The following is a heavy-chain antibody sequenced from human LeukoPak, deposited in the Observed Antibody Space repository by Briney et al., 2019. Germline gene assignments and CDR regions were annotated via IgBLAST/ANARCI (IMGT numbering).Heavy chain of an antibody. J-gene: IGHJ4*02. Sequence: GGSLRLSCAASGFTFSSYWMSWVRQAPGKGLGWVSAISGSGGSTYYADSVKGRFTISRDNSKNTLYLQMNSLRAEDTAVYYCAKHRGSSSWEGGNDYWGQGTLVTVSS. D-gene: IGHD6-13*01. V-gene: IGHV3-23*01. CDR3: AKHRGSSSWEGGNDY. CDR1: GFTFSSYW. CDR2: ISGSGGST.